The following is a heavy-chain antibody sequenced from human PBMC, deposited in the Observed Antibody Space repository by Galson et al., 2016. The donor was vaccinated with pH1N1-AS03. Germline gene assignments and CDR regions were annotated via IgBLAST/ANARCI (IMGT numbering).Heavy chain of an antibody. CDR2: INTDTGYT. Sequence: SVKVSCKASGYTFTSHVVNWVRQAPGQSLEWMGWINTDTGYTKYLQKFQGRVTITKDTSATTAYMELNSLTSEDTAVYYCARNSSGGGGLDHWGQGTLVTVSS. CDR1: GYTFTSHV. J-gene: IGHJ4*02. CDR3: ARNSSGGGGLDH. D-gene: IGHD3-22*01. V-gene: IGHV1-3*04.